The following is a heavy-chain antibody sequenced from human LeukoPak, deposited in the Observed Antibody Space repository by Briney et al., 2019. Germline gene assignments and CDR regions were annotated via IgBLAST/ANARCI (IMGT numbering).Heavy chain of an antibody. J-gene: IGHJ4*02. V-gene: IGHV3-23*01. D-gene: IGHD1/OR15-1a*01. CDR2: ISGSGGGT. CDR1: GFTFSTYA. CDR3: AKGKYNWNTESFDY. Sequence: GGSLRLSCAASGFTFSTYAMGWVRQAPGKGLEWVSTISGSGGGTYYADSVKGRFTIYRDNSKNTLYLQMNSLRADDTAVYYCAKGKYNWNTESFDYWGQGTLVTVSS.